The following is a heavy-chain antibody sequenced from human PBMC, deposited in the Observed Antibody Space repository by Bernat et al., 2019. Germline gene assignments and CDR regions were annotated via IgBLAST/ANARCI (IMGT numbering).Heavy chain of an antibody. CDR2: IHYSGTT. Sequence: QVQLQESGPGLVNPSETLSLACTVSGDYLSNYYWTWIRQSPGKGLEWIAYIHYSGTTNYNPSLKSRVTISVDTSKNQFSLKMSPVIDADTALYYCARVPLVCSDGTCFYYIDVWGKGTTVTVSS. V-gene: IGHV4-59*01. CDR1: GDYLSNYY. J-gene: IGHJ6*03. CDR3: ARVPLVCSDGTCFYYIDV. D-gene: IGHD2-15*01.